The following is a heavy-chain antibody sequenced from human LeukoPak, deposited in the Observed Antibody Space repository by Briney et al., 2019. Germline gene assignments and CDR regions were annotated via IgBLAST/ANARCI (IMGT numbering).Heavy chain of an antibody. CDR1: GGTFSSYA. V-gene: IGHV1-69*13. J-gene: IGHJ4*02. CDR3: ARTSYDYVWGSYRLFDY. Sequence: SVKISCKASGGTFSSYAISWVRQAPGQGLEWMGGIIPIFGTANYAQKFQGRVTITADESTSTAYMELSSLRSEDTAVYYCARTSYDYVWGSYRLFDYWGQGTLVTVSS. D-gene: IGHD3-16*02. CDR2: IIPIFGTA.